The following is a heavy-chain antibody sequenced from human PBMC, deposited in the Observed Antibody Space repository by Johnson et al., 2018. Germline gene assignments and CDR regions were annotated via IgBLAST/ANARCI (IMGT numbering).Heavy chain of an antibody. CDR3: SRDRTYCSSTICYRVGAFDI. Sequence: VQLVEYGGGLVKPGGSLRLSCAASGFTFSSYSMNWVSQAPGKGLEWVSSIDGSSSYILHADSGRGRFTISRANAKNSLYRQMNSLRDEDTAVYYCSRDRTYCSSTICYRVGAFDIWGQGTMVTVSS. D-gene: IGHD2-2*02. V-gene: IGHV3-21*01. J-gene: IGHJ3*02. CDR2: IDGSSSYI. CDR1: GFTFSSYS.